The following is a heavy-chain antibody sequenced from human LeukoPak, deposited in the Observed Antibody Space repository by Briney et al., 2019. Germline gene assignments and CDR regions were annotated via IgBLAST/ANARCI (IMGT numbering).Heavy chain of an antibody. Sequence: PSETLSLTCAVYGGSFSGHYWSWIRQPPGKGLEWIGEINHSGGTNYNPSLKSRVTISVDTSKNQFSLKLRSVTAADTAVYFCARCPPGYYDSSGYYQGYYYNGMDVWGQGTTVTVSS. J-gene: IGHJ6*02. CDR3: ARCPPGYYDSSGYYQGYYYNGMDV. CDR2: INHSGGT. CDR1: GGSFSGHY. D-gene: IGHD3-22*01. V-gene: IGHV4-34*01.